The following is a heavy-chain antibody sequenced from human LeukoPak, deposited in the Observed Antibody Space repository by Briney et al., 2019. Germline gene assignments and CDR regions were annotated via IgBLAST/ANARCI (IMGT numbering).Heavy chain of an antibody. CDR1: GFTFSSYE. CDR2: ISSSGSTI. CDR3: ARDGGYCSGGSCYSYFQH. V-gene: IGHV3-48*03. J-gene: IGHJ1*01. D-gene: IGHD2-15*01. Sequence: PGGSLRLSCAASGFTFSSYEMNWVRQAPGKGLEWVSYISSSGSTIYYADSVKGRFTISRDNAKNSLYLQMNSLRAEDTAVYYCARDGGYCSGGSCYSYFQHWGQGTLVTVSS.